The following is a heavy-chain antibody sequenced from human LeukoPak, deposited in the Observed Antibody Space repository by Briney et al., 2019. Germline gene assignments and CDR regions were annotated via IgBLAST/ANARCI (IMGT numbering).Heavy chain of an antibody. D-gene: IGHD3-10*01. CDR3: EYRITTTGGAFDT. Sequence: GGSLRLSCAASGFTFSSYWMHWVRQAPGKGLVWVSRINSDGSSTSYADSVKGRFTISRDNAKNTLYLQMNSLRAEDTAVYYCEYRITTTGGAFDTWGQGTMVTVSS. J-gene: IGHJ3*02. CDR2: INSDGSST. V-gene: IGHV3-74*01. CDR1: GFTFSSYW.